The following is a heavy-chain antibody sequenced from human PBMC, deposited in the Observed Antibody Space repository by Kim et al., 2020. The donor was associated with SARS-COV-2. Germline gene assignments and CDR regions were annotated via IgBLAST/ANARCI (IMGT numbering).Heavy chain of an antibody. CDR2: ISYDGSNK. V-gene: IGHV3-30-3*01. J-gene: IGHJ6*02. Sequence: GGSLRLSCAASGFTFSSYAMHWVRQAPGKGLEWVAVISYDGSNKYYADSVKGRFTISRDNSKNTLYLQMNSLRAEDTAVYYCARDRTRYCSSTSCYDYYYYGMDVWGQGTTVTVSS. CDR3: ARDRTRYCSSTSCYDYYYYGMDV. D-gene: IGHD2-2*01. CDR1: GFTFSSYA.